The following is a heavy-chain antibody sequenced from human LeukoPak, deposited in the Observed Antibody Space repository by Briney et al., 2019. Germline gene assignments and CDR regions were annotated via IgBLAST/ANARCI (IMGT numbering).Heavy chain of an antibody. D-gene: IGHD6-13*01. J-gene: IGHJ4*02. V-gene: IGHV3-15*01. Sequence: GGSLRLSCAASGSTFSIAWMNWVRQTPGKGLEWVGHIKSKNDGGTTDYAEPVKSRFTISRDDSKNTVYLQMNSLKTEDTAVYYCTTGYGSTWYGWGQGTLVTVSS. CDR3: TTGYGSTWYG. CDR1: GSTFSIAW. CDR2: IKSKNDGGTT.